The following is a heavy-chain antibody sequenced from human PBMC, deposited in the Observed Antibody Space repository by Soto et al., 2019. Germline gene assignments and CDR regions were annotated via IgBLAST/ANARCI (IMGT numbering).Heavy chain of an antibody. CDR3: ARDGRSSYSNGYWGAYFDY. CDR1: GYTFTSYY. Sequence: GAAVKVSCKASGYTFTSYYMHWVRQAPGQGLEWMGIINPSGGSTSYAQKFQGRVTMTRDTSTSTVYMELSSLRSEDTAVYYCARDGRSSYSNGYWGAYFDYWGQGSLVTVSS. J-gene: IGHJ4*02. D-gene: IGHD6-19*01. CDR2: INPSGGST. V-gene: IGHV1-46*01.